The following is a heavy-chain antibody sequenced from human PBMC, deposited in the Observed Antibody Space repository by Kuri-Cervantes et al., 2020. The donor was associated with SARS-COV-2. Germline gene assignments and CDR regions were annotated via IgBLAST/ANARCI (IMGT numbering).Heavy chain of an antibody. J-gene: IGHJ4*02. D-gene: IGHD5-18*01. CDR2: ISGSGGST. V-gene: IGHV3-23*01. CDR3: ANNLDGYSYGPFDY. Sequence: GESLKISCAASGFTFSSYAMSWVRQAPGKGLEWVSAISGSGGSTYYADSVKGRFTISRDNSKNTLYLQMNSLRAEDTAVYYCANNLDGYSYGPFDYWGQGTLVTVSS. CDR1: GFTFSSYA.